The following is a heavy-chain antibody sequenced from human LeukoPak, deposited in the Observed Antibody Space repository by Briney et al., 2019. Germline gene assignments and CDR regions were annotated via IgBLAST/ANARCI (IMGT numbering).Heavy chain of an antibody. J-gene: IGHJ6*03. CDR2: ISYSGTT. CDR1: GGSISSRPYY. D-gene: IGHD2-2*01. Sequence: SETLSLTCTVSGGSISSRPYYWGWVRQPPGKGLEWIGTISYSGTTYYSPSLKSRVTISLDTSKNQFSLKLSSVTAADTAVYYCARDKVTHCSSTSCYAGYYYYXXDVXXXGTXVTIS. V-gene: IGHV4-39*07. CDR3: ARDKVTHCSSTSCYAGYYYYXXDV.